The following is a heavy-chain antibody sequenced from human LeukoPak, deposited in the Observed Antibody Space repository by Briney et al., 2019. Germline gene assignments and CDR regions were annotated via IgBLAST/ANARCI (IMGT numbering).Heavy chain of an antibody. Sequence: PSETLSLTCTVSGGSISSYYWSWIRQPPGKGVEWIGYIYYSGSTNYNPSLKSRVTISVDTSKNQFSLKLRSVTAADTAVYYCARISSSNWYNERGAFDVWGQGTMVTVSS. CDR3: ARISSSNWYNERGAFDV. D-gene: IGHD6-13*01. J-gene: IGHJ3*01. CDR2: IYYSGST. CDR1: GGSISSYY. V-gene: IGHV4-59*01.